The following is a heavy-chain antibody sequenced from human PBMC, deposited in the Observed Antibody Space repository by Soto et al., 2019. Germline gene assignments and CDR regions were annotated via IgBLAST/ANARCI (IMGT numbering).Heavy chain of an antibody. V-gene: IGHV4-31*03. D-gene: IGHD5-18*01. J-gene: IGHJ6*02. CDR1: GGSISSGGYY. CDR2: IYYSGST. Sequence: QVQLQESGPGLVKPSQTLSLTCTVSGGSISSGGYYWSWIRQHPGKGLEWIGYIYYSGSTYYNPSLKSRVTISVDTSKNQFSLKLSSVTAADTAVYYCARDFAKIVDTAIACVRDYYGMDVWGQGTTVTVSS. CDR3: ARDFAKIVDTAIACVRDYYGMDV.